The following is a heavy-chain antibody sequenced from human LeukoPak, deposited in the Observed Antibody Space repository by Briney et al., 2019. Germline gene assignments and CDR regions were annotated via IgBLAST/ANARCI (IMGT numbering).Heavy chain of an antibody. J-gene: IGHJ4*02. CDR3: AKDGVDTYYYGSGSPYYFDY. CDR2: ISYDGSNK. Sequence: GGSLRLSCAASGFTFSSYAMHWVRQAPGKGLGWVAVISYDGSNKYYADSVKGRFTISRDNSKNTLYLQMNSLRAEDTAVYYCAKDGVDTYYYGSGSPYYFDYWGQGTLVTVSS. V-gene: IGHV3-30*04. D-gene: IGHD3-10*01. CDR1: GFTFSSYA.